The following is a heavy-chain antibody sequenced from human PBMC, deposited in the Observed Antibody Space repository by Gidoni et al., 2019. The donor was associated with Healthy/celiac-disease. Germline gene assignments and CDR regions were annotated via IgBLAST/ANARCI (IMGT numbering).Heavy chain of an antibody. V-gene: IGHV4-39*01. CDR3: ARHTTGVSWFDP. J-gene: IGHJ5*02. D-gene: IGHD1-1*01. Sequence: QLQLQESGPGLVKPAETLSLTCTVSGGSISSSSYYWGWIRQPPGKGLEWIGSIYYSGSTYYNPSLKSRVTISVDTSKNQFSLKLSSVTDADTAVYYCARHTTGVSWFDPWGQGTLVTVSS. CDR1: GGSISSSSYY. CDR2: IYYSGST.